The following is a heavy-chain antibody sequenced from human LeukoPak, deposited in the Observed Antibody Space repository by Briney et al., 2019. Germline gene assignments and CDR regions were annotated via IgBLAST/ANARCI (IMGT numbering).Heavy chain of an antibody. V-gene: IGHV3-30*04. J-gene: IGHJ5*02. D-gene: IGHD1-26*01. CDR1: GFTFSSYA. Sequence: PGGSLRLSCAASGFTFSSYAMHWVRQAPGKGLEWVAVISYDGSNNYYADSVKGRFTISRDNSKNTLYLQMNSLRAEDTAAYYCAREREPHTFDPWGQGTLVTVSS. CDR2: ISYDGSNN. CDR3: AREREPHTFDP.